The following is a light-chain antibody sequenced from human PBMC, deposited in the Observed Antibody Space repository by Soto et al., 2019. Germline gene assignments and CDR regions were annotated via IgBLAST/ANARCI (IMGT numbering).Light chain of an antibody. CDR3: AAWDDSLSGPV. V-gene: IGLV1-47*01. CDR2: RNT. J-gene: IGLJ2*01. CDR1: SSNIGSNY. Sequence: QSVLTQPPSASGTPGQRVTISCSGSSSNIGSNYVYWYQQFPGTAPKLLIYRNTQWPSGVPDRFSGSKSGTSASLAISGLRSEDEADYYCAAWDDSLSGPVFGGGTQLTVL.